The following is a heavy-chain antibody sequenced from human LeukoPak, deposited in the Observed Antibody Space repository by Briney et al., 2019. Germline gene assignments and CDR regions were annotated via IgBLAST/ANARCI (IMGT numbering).Heavy chain of an antibody. J-gene: IGHJ2*01. Sequence: PSETLSLTCTVSGGSISSSSYYWGWIRQPPGKGLEWIGEINHSGNTNYNPSLKSRVTISIDTSKNQFSLKLSSVTAADTAVYYCARGKVTRDWYFDLWGRGTLVTVSS. V-gene: IGHV4-39*07. CDR1: GGSISSSSYY. D-gene: IGHD4-17*01. CDR2: INHSGNT. CDR3: ARGKVTRDWYFDL.